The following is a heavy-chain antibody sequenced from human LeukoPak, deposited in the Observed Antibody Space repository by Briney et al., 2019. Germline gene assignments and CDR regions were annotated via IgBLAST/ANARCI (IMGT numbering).Heavy chain of an antibody. J-gene: IGHJ4*02. CDR2: VSGSGDTT. CDR1: GFTFSSYA. Sequence: GGSLRLSCVASGFTFSSYAMSWVRQAPGKGLEWVSVVSGSGDTTYYADSVKGRFTVSRDNSKLYLQMNSLRAADTAVYFCAKRKDGYGSIDYWGQGTLVTVSS. CDR3: AKRKDGYGSIDY. D-gene: IGHD3-10*01. V-gene: IGHV3-23*01.